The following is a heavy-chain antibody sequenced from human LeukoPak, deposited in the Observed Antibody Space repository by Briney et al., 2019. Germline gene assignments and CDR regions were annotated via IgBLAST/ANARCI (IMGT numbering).Heavy chain of an antibody. D-gene: IGHD1-26*01. Sequence: GGSLRLSCAASGFTFSNYALGWVRQAPGKGREWVSGVDGGGPNTLYADSVKGRFTISRDNSKSILYLQMNSLRAEDTAVYYCARDPRVGVTAAGFFHHWGQGTLVTVSS. CDR2: VDGGGPNT. CDR3: ARDPRVGVTAAGFFHH. CDR1: GFTFSNYA. J-gene: IGHJ1*01. V-gene: IGHV3-23*01.